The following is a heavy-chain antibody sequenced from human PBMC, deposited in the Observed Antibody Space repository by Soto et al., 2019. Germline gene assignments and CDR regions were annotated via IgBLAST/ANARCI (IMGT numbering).Heavy chain of an antibody. Sequence: ASETLSLTCTVSGGSISSYYWSWIRQPPGKGLEWIGYIYYSGSTNYNPSLKSRVTISVDTSKNQFSLKLSSVTAADTAVYYCASGDSSGYFVYFDYWGQGTLVTVSS. CDR3: ASGDSSGYFVYFDY. V-gene: IGHV4-59*08. CDR2: IYYSGST. CDR1: GGSISSYY. D-gene: IGHD3-22*01. J-gene: IGHJ4*02.